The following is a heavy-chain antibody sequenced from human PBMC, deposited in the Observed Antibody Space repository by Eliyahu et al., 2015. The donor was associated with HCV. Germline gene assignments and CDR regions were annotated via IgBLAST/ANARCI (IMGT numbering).Heavy chain of an antibody. CDR1: GFTFXNXW. Sequence: EVQLVESGGGLVQPGGSLXLSCAASGFTFXNXWXSWVRQAPGKGLEWVGNIKQDGSEKYYVDSVKGRFTISRDNAKNSLYLQMNSLRAEDTAVYYCARGDYYDSSGYYVDAFDIWGQGTVVTVSS. CDR3: ARGDYYDSSGYYVDAFDI. D-gene: IGHD3-22*01. CDR2: IKQDGSEK. V-gene: IGHV3-7*03. J-gene: IGHJ3*02.